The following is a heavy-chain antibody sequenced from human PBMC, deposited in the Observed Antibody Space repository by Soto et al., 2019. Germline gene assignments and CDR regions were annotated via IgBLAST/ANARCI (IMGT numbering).Heavy chain of an antibody. V-gene: IGHV1-69*01. D-gene: IGHD7-27*01. Sequence: QVQLVQSGAEVKKPGSSVKVSCKASGGTFSRFAISWVRQAPGHGLEWMGWIIPIFGGATYAQQFQGRVTLTADESTTTAYMELTSLSSEDTAMYYCAKGEKRANSDYWMDVWGQGPTVTVSS. J-gene: IGHJ6*02. CDR3: AKGEKRANSDYWMDV. CDR2: IIPIFGGA. CDR1: GGTFSRFA.